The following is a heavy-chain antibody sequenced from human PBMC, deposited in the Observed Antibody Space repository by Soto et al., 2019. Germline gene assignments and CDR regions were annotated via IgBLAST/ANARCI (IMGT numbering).Heavy chain of an antibody. V-gene: IGHV4-59*02. CDR3: ARSGHYGFVY. CDR1: GDSVMYYY. CDR2: VYYIGST. D-gene: IGHD4-17*01. Sequence: PSETLSLTCAVSGDSVMYYYWSWIRQPPGKGLEWLGHVYYIGSTNYNPSFKSRVAISVDTSKNHFSLKLSSVTAADTAVYYCARSGHYGFVYWGQGTLVTVSS. J-gene: IGHJ4*02.